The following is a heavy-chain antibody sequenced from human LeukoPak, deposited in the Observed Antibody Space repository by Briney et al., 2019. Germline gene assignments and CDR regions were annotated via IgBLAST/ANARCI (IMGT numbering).Heavy chain of an antibody. CDR1: GFTFSSYS. J-gene: IGHJ5*02. D-gene: IGHD3-16*02. V-gene: IGHV3-21*01. CDR2: ISSSSSYI. CDR3: AREIWGSYRYIWFDP. Sequence: GGSLRLSCAASGFTFSSYSMNWVRQAPGKGLEWVSSISSSSSYIYYADSVKGRFTISRDNAKNSLYLQMNSLRAEDTAVYYCAREIWGSYRYIWFDPWGQGTLVTVSS.